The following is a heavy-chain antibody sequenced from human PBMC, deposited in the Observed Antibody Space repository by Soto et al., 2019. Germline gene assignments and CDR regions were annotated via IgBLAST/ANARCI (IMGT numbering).Heavy chain of an antibody. J-gene: IGHJ4*02. CDR3: AREEVEYSSSGYFDY. CDR2: IIPIFGTA. CDR1: GGTFSSYA. D-gene: IGHD6-6*01. V-gene: IGHV1-69*13. Sequence: SVKVSCKASGGTFSSYAISWVRQAPGQGLEWMGGIIPIFGTANYAQKFQGRVTITADESTSTAYMELSSLRSEDTAVYYCAREEVEYSSSGYFDYWGQGTLVTVSS.